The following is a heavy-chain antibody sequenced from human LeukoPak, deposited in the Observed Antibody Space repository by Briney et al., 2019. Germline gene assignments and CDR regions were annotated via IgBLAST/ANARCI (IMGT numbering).Heavy chain of an antibody. CDR3: ARGSAMVLRRGRRPYYFDY. J-gene: IGHJ4*02. CDR2: ISAYNGNT. D-gene: IGHD5-18*01. CDR1: GYTFTSYG. V-gene: IGHV1-18*01. Sequence: ASVKVSCKASGYTFTSYGISWVRQAPGQGLEWMGWISAYNGNTNYAQKLQGRVTMTTDTSTSTAYMELRSLRSDDTAVYYCARGSAMVLRRGRRPYYFDYWGQGTLVTVSS.